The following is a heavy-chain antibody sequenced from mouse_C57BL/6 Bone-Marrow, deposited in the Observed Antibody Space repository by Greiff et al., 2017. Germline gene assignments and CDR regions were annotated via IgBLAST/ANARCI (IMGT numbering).Heavy chain of an antibody. Sequence: EVQRVESGGGLVKPGGSLKLSCAASGFTFSSSAMSWVRQTPEKRLEWVATISDGGSYTYYPDNVKGRFTISRDNVKNNLYLQMSHLTSEDTAMYYEARWGPYYAMDYWGQGTSVTVSS. CDR3: ARWGPYYAMDY. CDR2: ISDGGSYT. V-gene: IGHV5-4*01. CDR1: GFTFSSSA. J-gene: IGHJ4*01.